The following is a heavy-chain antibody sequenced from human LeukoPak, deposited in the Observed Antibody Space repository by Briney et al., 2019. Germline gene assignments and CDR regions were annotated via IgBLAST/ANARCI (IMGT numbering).Heavy chain of an antibody. CDR1: GFTFSSYS. D-gene: IGHD3-22*01. CDR3: ARDTYYYDSSGNAFDI. V-gene: IGHV3-48*04. J-gene: IGHJ3*02. CDR2: ISSSSSTI. Sequence: GGSLRLSCAASGFTFSSYSMNWVRQAPGKGLEWVSYISSSSSTIYYADSVKGRFTISRDNAKNSLYLQMNSLRAEDTAVYYCARDTYYYDSSGNAFDIWGQGTVVTVSS.